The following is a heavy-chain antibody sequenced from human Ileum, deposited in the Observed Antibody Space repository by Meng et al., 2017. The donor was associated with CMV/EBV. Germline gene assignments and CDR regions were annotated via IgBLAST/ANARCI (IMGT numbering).Heavy chain of an antibody. D-gene: IGHD4-11*01. V-gene: IGHV3-30-3*01. J-gene: IGHJ4*02. Sequence: SGYTFSRYTMHWVRQAPDKGLEWVAFLSSDGTNKYYADSLKGRFTISRDNSKNTLFLQMSSPTAEDTAIYYCAREGGRDYSNQFQYWGQGTLVTVSS. CDR3: AREGGRDYSNQFQY. CDR1: GYTFSRYT. CDR2: LSSDGTNK.